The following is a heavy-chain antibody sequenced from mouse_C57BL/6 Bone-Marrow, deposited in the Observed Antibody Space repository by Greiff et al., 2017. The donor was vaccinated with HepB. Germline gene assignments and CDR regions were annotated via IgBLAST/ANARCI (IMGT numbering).Heavy chain of an antibody. Sequence: QVQLKQSGPGLVQPSQSLSITCTVSGFSLTSYGVHWVRQSPGKGLEWLGVIWSGGSTDYNAAFISRLSISKDNSKSQVFFKMTILQADDTAIYYCARKLGRGYFDYWGQGTTLTVSS. J-gene: IGHJ2*01. CDR1: GFSLTSYG. CDR2: IWSGGST. D-gene: IGHD4-1*01. V-gene: IGHV2-2*01. CDR3: ARKLGRGYFDY.